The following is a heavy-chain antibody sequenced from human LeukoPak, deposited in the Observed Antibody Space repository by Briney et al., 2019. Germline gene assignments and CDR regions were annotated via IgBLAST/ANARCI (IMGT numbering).Heavy chain of an antibody. D-gene: IGHD4-17*01. J-gene: IGHJ5*02. CDR1: GFTFSSYA. CDR2: ISGSGGST. V-gene: IGHV3-23*01. CDR3: AKFHDYGDYNWFDP. Sequence: GGSLRLSCAASGFTFSSYAMSWVRQAPGKGLEWVSAISGSGGSTYYADSVKGWFTISRDNSKNTLYLQMNSLRAEDTAVYYCAKFHDYGDYNWFDPWGQGTLVTVSS.